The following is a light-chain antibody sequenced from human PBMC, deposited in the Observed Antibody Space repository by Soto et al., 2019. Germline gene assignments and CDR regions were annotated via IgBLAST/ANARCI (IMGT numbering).Light chain of an antibody. CDR3: QQYNNWPLT. CDR2: AAS. CDR1: QSLRSD. J-gene: IGKJ4*01. V-gene: IGKV3-15*01. Sequence: EIVMTQSPATLSVSPGERATLSCRASQSLRSDLAWYQHKPGQAPRLLIYAASTRATDIPARFSGSGSGTEFTLAISSLQSEDFAVYYCQQYNNWPLTFGGGTKVEIK.